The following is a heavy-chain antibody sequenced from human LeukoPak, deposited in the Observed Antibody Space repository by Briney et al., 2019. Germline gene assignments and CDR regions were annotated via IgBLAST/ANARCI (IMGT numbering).Heavy chain of an antibody. J-gene: IGHJ4*02. CDR3: ARVTGDLLDY. V-gene: IGHV4-38-2*02. CDR2: IYHSGST. D-gene: IGHD7-27*01. Sequence: PSETLSLTCTVSGYSISSVYYWVWIRQPPGKGREWIGIIYHSGSTYYNPSLKSRVTILVDTSKNQFSLKLSSVTAADTAVYSCARVTGDLLDYWGQGTLVTVSS. CDR1: GYSISSVYY.